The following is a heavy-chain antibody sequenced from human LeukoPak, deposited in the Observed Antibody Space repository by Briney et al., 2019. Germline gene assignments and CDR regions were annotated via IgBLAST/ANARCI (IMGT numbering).Heavy chain of an antibody. J-gene: IGHJ4*02. D-gene: IGHD3-3*01. CDR1: GFSVINAW. Sequence: GGSLRLSCAASGFSVINAWMSWVRQAPGQGLEWVGRIKSRADSGTTGYAAPVEGRFSISRDDSENTLYLQMNSLQIDDTALYYCLIFPGRWGQGTLVTVSS. CDR2: IKSRADSGTT. V-gene: IGHV3-15*05. CDR3: LIFPGR.